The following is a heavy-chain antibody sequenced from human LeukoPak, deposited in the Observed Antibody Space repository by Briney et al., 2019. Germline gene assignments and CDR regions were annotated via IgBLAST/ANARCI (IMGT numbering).Heavy chain of an antibody. CDR2: IYTSGSA. D-gene: IGHD6-19*01. CDR1: GGSISTYS. V-gene: IGHV4-4*07. CDR3: ARVAAVTVAGFDY. Sequence: SETLSLTCTVSGGSISTYSWSWIRQPAGKGLEWIGRIYTSGSAEYNSSLKSRVSMSLDTSKNQFSLKMSSVTAADTAVYYCARVAAVTVAGFDYWGQGTLVTVSS. J-gene: IGHJ4*02.